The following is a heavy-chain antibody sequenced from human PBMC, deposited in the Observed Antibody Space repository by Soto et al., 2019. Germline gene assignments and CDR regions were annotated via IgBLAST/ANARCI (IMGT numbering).Heavy chain of an antibody. V-gene: IGHV4-34*01. J-gene: IGHJ6*02. D-gene: IGHD6-19*01. Sequence: SETLSLTCAVYGGSFSGYYWSWIRQPPGKGLEWIGEINHSGSTNYNPSLKSRVTISVDTSKNQFSLKLSSVTAADTAVYYCARGLVAVAGLYYYYYYGMDVWGQGTTVTVSS. CDR3: ARGLVAVAGLYYYYYYGMDV. CDR2: INHSGST. CDR1: GGSFSGYY.